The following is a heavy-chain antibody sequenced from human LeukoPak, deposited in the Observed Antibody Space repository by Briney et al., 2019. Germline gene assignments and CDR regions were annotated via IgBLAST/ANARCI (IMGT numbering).Heavy chain of an antibody. V-gene: IGHV3-20*04. Sequence: RPGGSLRLSCAASGFTFDDYGMSWVRQAPGKGLEWVYGINWNGGSTGYADSVKGRFTISRDNAKNSLYLQMNSLRAEDTALYYCARQRVPAAIRRPYYFDYWGQGTLVTVSS. CDR3: ARQRVPAAIRRPYYFDY. D-gene: IGHD2-2*02. CDR2: INWNGGST. CDR1: GFTFDDYG. J-gene: IGHJ4*02.